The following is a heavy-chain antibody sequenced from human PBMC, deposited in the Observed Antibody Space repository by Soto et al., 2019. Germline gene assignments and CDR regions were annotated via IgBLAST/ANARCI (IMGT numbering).Heavy chain of an antibody. CDR2: ISASGST. J-gene: IGHJ5*02. CDR1: GGSISDGYY. V-gene: IGHV4-31*03. Sequence: SETLSLTCTVSGGSISDGYYWTWIRQHPGKGLEWIGSISASGSTSYNPSLKSRLTVSVDKSRNEFSLTLRSVTAADTAVYYCASRARSAFSYWLDTWGQGNLVTV. D-gene: IGHD3-3*01. CDR3: ASRARSAFSYWLDT.